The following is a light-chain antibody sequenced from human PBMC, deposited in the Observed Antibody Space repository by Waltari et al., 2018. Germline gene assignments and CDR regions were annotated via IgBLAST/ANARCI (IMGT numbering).Light chain of an antibody. CDR1: NIGRKS. CDR2: SDS. Sequence: SYVLTQPPSVSVAPGQTARITCGGNNIGRKSVHWYQQKPGQAPVLVVYSDSDRPAGIPGRFSGSNSANTATLTISRVEAGDEADYYCQVWDSSSDHYVFGTGTKVTVL. V-gene: IGLV3-21*02. J-gene: IGLJ1*01. CDR3: QVWDSSSDHYV.